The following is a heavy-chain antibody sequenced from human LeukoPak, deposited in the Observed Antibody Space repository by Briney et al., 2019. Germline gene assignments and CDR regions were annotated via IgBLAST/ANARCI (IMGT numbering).Heavy chain of an antibody. CDR2: IKQDGSEK. D-gene: IGHD3-10*01. Sequence: GGSLRLSCAASGFTFSSYWMSWVRQAPGKGLEWVANIKQDGSEKYYVDSVKGRFTISRDNSKNTLYLQMNSLRAEDTAVYYCAKESTALLWFGEYIDYWGQGTLVTVSS. CDR1: GFTFSSYW. J-gene: IGHJ4*02. CDR3: AKESTALLWFGEYIDY. V-gene: IGHV3-7*03.